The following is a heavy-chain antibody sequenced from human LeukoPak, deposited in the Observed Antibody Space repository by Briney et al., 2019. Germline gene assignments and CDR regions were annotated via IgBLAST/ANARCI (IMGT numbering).Heavy chain of an antibody. J-gene: IGHJ3*02. CDR1: GFTFSDYY. CDR2: ISSSGSSI. V-gene: IGHV3-11*01. CDR3: ARGATDTTMVTSDAFDI. D-gene: IGHD5-18*01. Sequence: GGSLRLSCVPSGFTFSDYYMRWIRQAPGKGLEWVSDISSSGSSIFYADSVKGRFTISRDNAKNSLYLQMNSLRAEDTAVYYCARGATDTTMVTSDAFDIWGQGTMVTVSS.